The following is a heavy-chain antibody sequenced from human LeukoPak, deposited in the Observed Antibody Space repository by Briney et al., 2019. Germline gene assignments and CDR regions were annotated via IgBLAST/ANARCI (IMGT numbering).Heavy chain of an antibody. Sequence: SVKLSCKASGGTFSSYAISWVRQAPGQRLEWMGGIIPIFGTANYAQKFQGRVTITADESTSTAYMELSSLRSEDTAVYYCARAPSGEVAANDYWGQGTLVTVSS. J-gene: IGHJ4*02. V-gene: IGHV1-69*01. CDR2: IIPIFGTA. D-gene: IGHD2-15*01. CDR3: ARAPSGEVAANDY. CDR1: GGTFSSYA.